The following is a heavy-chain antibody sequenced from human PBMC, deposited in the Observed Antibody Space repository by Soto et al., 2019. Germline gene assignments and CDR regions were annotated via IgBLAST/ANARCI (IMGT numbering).Heavy chain of an antibody. V-gene: IGHV4-34*01. D-gene: IGHD3-3*01. Sequence: SETLSLTCTVSVDSINQGGHYWNWIRQPPGKGLEWIGEINHTGGTHYNPSLKSRVTMSVDTSKNQFSLRLSSVTAADTAIYYCATRITVFGLLIPPFDPWGQGTQVTVS. CDR3: ATRITVFGLLIPPFDP. CDR1: VDSINQGGHY. J-gene: IGHJ5*02. CDR2: INHTGGT.